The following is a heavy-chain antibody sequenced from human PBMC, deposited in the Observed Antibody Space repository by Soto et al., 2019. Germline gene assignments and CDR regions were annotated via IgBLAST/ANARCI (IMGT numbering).Heavy chain of an antibody. CDR3: ARDPGRAVALD. CDR1: GGPISGSSW. D-gene: IGHD6-19*01. J-gene: IGHJ4*02. Sequence: SETLSLTCAVSGGPISGSSWWSWIRQSPGKGLEWIGEIYHSGNTNYNPSLKSRVSISVDTSKNQFSLEIYSVTASDTAIYYCARDPGRAVALDWGEGTLVT. V-gene: IGHV4-4*02. CDR2: IYHSGNT.